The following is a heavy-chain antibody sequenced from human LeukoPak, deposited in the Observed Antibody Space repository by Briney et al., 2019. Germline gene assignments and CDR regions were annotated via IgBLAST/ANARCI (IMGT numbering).Heavy chain of an antibody. V-gene: IGHV3-48*01. CDR1: GFTFSGSA. CDR2: ISFSSATI. Sequence: PGGSLRLSCAASGFTFSGSAMNWVRQAPGKGLEWVSYISFSSATIHYADSVKGRFTISRDNAKNSLYLQMNSLRAEDTALYYCARDTHYYGSGSPAFDIWGQGTMVTVSS. D-gene: IGHD3-10*01. CDR3: ARDTHYYGSGSPAFDI. J-gene: IGHJ3*02.